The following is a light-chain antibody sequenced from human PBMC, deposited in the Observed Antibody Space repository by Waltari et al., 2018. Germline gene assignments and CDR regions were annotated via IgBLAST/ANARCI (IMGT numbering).Light chain of an antibody. CDR1: SSDVGGYNY. V-gene: IGLV2-8*01. CDR2: EVP. CDR3: SSYAGSNNFVV. J-gene: IGLJ2*01. Sequence: QSALTQPPSASGSPGQSVTISCTGTSSDVGGYNYVSWYQHHPGKAPKLMIFEVPKRPAGVPDRFSGSKSGNTASLTVSGLQADDEADYYCSSYAGSNNFVVFGGGTKLTVL.